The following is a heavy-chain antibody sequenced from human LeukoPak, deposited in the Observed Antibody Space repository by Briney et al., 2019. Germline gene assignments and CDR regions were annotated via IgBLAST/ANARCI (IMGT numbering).Heavy chain of an antibody. V-gene: IGHV3-30*02. J-gene: IGHJ4*02. Sequence: GSLSLSCAASGFTFSSYGMHWVRQAPGKGLEWVAFIRYDGSNKYYADSVKGRFTISRDNSKNTLYLQMNSLRAEDTAVYYCAKEEYSSSWYYFDYWGQGTLVTVSS. CDR1: GFTFSSYG. D-gene: IGHD6-13*01. CDR2: IRYDGSNK. CDR3: AKEEYSSSWYYFDY.